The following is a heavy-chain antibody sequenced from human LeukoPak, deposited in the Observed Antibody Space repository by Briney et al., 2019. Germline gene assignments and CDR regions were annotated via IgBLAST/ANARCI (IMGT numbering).Heavy chain of an antibody. Sequence: SETLSLTCTVSGGSISSGSYYWSWIRQPAGKGLEWIGRIYTSGSTNYNPSLKSRVTISVDTSKNQFSLKLSSVTAADTAVYYCATGSYTPFDYWGQGTLVTVSS. CDR3: ATGSYTPFDY. V-gene: IGHV4-61*02. CDR2: IYTSGST. CDR1: GGSISSGSYY. D-gene: IGHD1-26*01. J-gene: IGHJ4*02.